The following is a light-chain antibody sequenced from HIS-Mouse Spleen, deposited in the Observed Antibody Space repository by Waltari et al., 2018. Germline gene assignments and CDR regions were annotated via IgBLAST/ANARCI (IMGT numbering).Light chain of an antibody. J-gene: IGLJ2*01. CDR1: ALTKKY. CDR3: YSTDSSGNHRV. Sequence: SYELTQQPSVSVSPGQTARITCSGDALTKKYPYWYQQNSGQAPVLGIYEDSKRPSGIPERFSGSSSGTMATLTISGAQVEDEADYYCYSTDSSGNHRVFGGGTKLTVL. CDR2: EDS. V-gene: IGLV3-10*01.